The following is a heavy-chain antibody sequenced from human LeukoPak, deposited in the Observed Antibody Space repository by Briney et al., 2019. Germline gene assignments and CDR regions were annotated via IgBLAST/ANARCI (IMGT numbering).Heavy chain of an antibody. CDR2: IYYSGST. V-gene: IGHV4-59*01. Sequence: SETLSLTCTVSGGSISSYYWSWIRQHPGKGLEWIGYIYYSGSTYYNPSLKSRVTISVDTSKNQFSLKLSSVTAADTAVYYCARSQNDYSYFDYWGQGTLVTVSS. CDR3: ARSQNDYSYFDY. D-gene: IGHD4-11*01. J-gene: IGHJ4*02. CDR1: GGSISSYY.